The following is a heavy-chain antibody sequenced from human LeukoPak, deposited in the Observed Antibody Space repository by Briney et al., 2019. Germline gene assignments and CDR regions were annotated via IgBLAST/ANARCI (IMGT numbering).Heavy chain of an antibody. CDR2: ISNNGGYT. CDR3: ARGSQQLPLDY. V-gene: IGHV3-23*01. J-gene: IGHJ4*02. D-gene: IGHD6-13*01. CDR1: GFTFSSSA. Sequence: PGGSLRLSCAASGFTFSSSAMSWVRQAPGKGLEWVSAISNNGGYTYYADSVQGRFTISRDNSKNTLYLQMNSLRAEDTAVYYCARGSQQLPLDYWGQGTLVTVSS.